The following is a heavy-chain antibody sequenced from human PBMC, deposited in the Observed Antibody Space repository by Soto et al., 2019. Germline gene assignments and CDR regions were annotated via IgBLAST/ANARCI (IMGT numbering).Heavy chain of an antibody. Sequence: PSETLSLTCGVSGYSIGSGYHWGWLRQPPGRGLEWLGTIYYSGNTLYNSSLKSRVTITLDTSKNQFSLNLNSVTAADTAVYFCARVRGRFSASGTHWSTFAIWGQGTMVTVSS. CDR1: GYSIGSGYH. J-gene: IGHJ3*01. CDR3: ARVRGRFSASGTHWSTFAI. D-gene: IGHD3-10*01. V-gene: IGHV4-38-2*01. CDR2: IYYSGNT.